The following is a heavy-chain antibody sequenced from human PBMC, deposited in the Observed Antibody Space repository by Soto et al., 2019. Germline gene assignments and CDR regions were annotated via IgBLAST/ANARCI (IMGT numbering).Heavy chain of an antibody. D-gene: IGHD4-17*01. V-gene: IGHV3-74*01. CDR2: INSDGSGA. CDR3: VRSTLSFSGYFDL. Sequence: EVQLVESGGGLVQPGGSLRLSCAASGFTLSNYWMHWVRQAPGKGLVWVSRINSDGSGATYADSVKGRFTNSRDNAKNTLYLHMNSLRVDDTDVYYCVRSTLSFSGYFDLWGRGTLVTVSS. CDR1: GFTLSNYW. J-gene: IGHJ2*01.